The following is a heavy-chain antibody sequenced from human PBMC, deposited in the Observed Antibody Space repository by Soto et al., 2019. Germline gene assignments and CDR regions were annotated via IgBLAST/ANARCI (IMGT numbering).Heavy chain of an antibody. D-gene: IGHD2-2*02. Sequence: GGSLRLSCAASGFTFSSYSMNWVRQAPGKGLEWVSSISSSSSYIYYADSVKGRFTISRDNAKNSLYLQMNSLRAEDTAVYYCVRAPGYCSSTSCYINYWGQGTLVTVSS. J-gene: IGHJ4*02. V-gene: IGHV3-21*01. CDR3: VRAPGYCSSTSCYINY. CDR2: ISSSSSYI. CDR1: GFTFSSYS.